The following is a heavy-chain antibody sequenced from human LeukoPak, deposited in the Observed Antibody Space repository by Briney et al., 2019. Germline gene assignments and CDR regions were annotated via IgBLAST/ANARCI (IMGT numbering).Heavy chain of an antibody. CDR1: GFTFSSYA. J-gene: IGHJ4*02. CDR2: ISYDGSNK. CDR3: ARDYYDFWSGSQLFDY. V-gene: IGHV3-30-3*01. Sequence: PGGSLRLSCAASGFTFSSYAMHWVRQAPGKGLEWVAVISYDGSNKYYADSVKGRFTISRDNSKNTLYLQMNSLRAEDTAVYYCARDYYDFWSGSQLFDYWGQGTLVTVSS. D-gene: IGHD3-3*01.